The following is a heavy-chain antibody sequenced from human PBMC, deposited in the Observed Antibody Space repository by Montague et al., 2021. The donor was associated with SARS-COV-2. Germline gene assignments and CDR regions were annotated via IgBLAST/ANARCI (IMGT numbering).Heavy chain of an antibody. CDR2: IHHSESGRT. Sequence: SETLSLTCTVSGGSISSRDWWSWFLQPPGRGLEWSVEIHHSESGRTNYNPSRNGLVTISIDQTKNYFSLNMTSMTAAATAVYYCGGTWVYFSPVDVWGQGTMVIVSS. D-gene: IGHD3-3*01. CDR3: GGTWVYFSPVDV. J-gene: IGHJ6*02. CDR1: GGSISSRDW. V-gene: IGHV4-4*02.